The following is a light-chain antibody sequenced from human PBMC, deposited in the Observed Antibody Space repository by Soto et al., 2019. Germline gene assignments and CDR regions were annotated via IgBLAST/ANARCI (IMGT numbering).Light chain of an antibody. CDR3: QQYGFSLWT. J-gene: IGKJ1*01. CDR2: SAS. CDR1: QSVSNNY. V-gene: IGKV3-20*01. Sequence: DIALTQSPGTLSLSPGERGTLSCRASQSVSNNYLAWYQQTPGQAPRLLIYSASRGATGFPARFGGGGSGTDFTLIISRLEPEDGAVYYGQQYGFSLWTFGQGTKVDIK.